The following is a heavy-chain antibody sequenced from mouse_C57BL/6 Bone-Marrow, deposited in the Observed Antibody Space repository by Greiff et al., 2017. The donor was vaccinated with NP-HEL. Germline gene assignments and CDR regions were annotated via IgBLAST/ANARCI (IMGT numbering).Heavy chain of an antibody. J-gene: IGHJ2*01. CDR3: ARYPHGYPYYFDY. D-gene: IGHD2-2*01. CDR2: IRNKANGYTT. Sequence: EVKLVESGGGLVQPGGSLSLSCAASGFTFTDYYMSWVRQPPGKALEWLGFIRNKANGYTTEYSASVKGRFTISRDNSQSILYLQMNALRAEDSATYYCARYPHGYPYYFDYWGQGTTLTVSS. V-gene: IGHV7-3*01. CDR1: GFTFTDYY.